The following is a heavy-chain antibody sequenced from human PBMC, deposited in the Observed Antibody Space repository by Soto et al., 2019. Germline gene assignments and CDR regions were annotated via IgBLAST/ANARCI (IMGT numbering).Heavy chain of an antibody. CDR3: SRSTYYDILTRSYYYYAMGV. J-gene: IGHJ6*02. CDR2: IYSEGTP. CDR1: GFTVGSSC. V-gene: IGHV3-53*01. Sequence: EGSLRLSCAASGFTVGSSCMSWVRQAPGKGLEWVSVIYSEGTPYYADSVKGRFTISRENSTNTLYLHMNNLRAEDTAVYYCSRSTYYDILTRSYYYYAMGVWGQGTTVTVSS. D-gene: IGHD3-9*01.